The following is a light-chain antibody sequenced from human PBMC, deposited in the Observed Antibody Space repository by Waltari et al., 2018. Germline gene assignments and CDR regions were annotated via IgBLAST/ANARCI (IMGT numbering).Light chain of an antibody. CDR1: QDIGHY. V-gene: IGKV1-33*01. J-gene: IGKJ1*01. CDR2: DAT. CDR3: QQYKSHYRT. Sequence: DIQVPQSPSSLSASVGARCTITCKASQDIGHYLMWYQKRQGKAPKLLIYDATLLKIGVPSRFSGSGSGTDFTFAITSLQPEDAATYYCQQYKSHYRTFGHGTRVEVK.